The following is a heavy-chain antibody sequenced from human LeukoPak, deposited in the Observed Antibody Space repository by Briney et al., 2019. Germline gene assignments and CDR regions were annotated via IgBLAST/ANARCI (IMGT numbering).Heavy chain of an antibody. Sequence: ASETLSLTCAVSGGSISSSNWWSWIRQPPGKGLEWIGEIYHSGTTNYNPSLKSRVTISVDKSKNQFSLKLSSVTAADTAVYYCAGAHCGGDCYSGRAFDIWGQGTMVTVSS. CDR3: AGAHCGGDCYSGRAFDI. V-gene: IGHV4-4*02. CDR1: GGSISSSNW. J-gene: IGHJ3*02. D-gene: IGHD2-21*02. CDR2: IYHSGTT.